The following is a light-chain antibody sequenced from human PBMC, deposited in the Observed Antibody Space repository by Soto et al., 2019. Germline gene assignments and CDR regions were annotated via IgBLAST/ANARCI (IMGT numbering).Light chain of an antibody. J-gene: IGKJ1*01. CDR1: QSVNSNY. CDR2: GAS. V-gene: IGKV3-20*01. Sequence: ETVLTQSPGTLSFSPGERATLSCRASQSVNSNYLAWYQQKPGQAPRLLIYGASSRATGIPDRFSGSGSGTDFILTISRLEPDDFAVYYCQQYGRSPRTFGQGTKVDTK. CDR3: QQYGRSPRT.